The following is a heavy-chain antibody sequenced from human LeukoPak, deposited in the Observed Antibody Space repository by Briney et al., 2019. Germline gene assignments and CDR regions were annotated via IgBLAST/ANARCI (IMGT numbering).Heavy chain of an antibody. CDR3: ARHRSDGTYPLDY. D-gene: IGHD1-26*01. V-gene: IGHV4-59*08. Sequence: SETLSLTCTVSGGSTSNYYWSWIRQPPGKGLEWIGHIYSGGSTTYSPSLKGRVTMSVDTSKNQFSLKLTCLTAADTAVYYCARHRSDGTYPLDYWGQGALVTVSS. CDR1: GGSTSNYY. J-gene: IGHJ4*02. CDR2: IYSGGST.